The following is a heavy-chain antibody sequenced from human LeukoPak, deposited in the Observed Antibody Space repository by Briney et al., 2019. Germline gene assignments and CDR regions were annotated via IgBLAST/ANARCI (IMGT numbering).Heavy chain of an antibody. CDR3: ARVGSSGSSSVDY. V-gene: IGHV3-7*01. Sequence: GGSLRLSCAASGFTFSSYWMSWVRQAPGKGLEWVANIKQDGSEKYYVDSVKGRFTISRDNSKNTLYLQMNSLRAEDTAVYYCARVGSSGSSSVDYWGQGTLVTVSS. D-gene: IGHD6-13*01. CDR1: GFTFSSYW. CDR2: IKQDGSEK. J-gene: IGHJ4*02.